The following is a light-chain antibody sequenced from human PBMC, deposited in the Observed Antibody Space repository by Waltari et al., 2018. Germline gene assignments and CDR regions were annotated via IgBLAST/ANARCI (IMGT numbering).Light chain of an antibody. V-gene: IGKV3-11*01. J-gene: IGKJ4*01. CDR3: QRRSSWPLT. Sequence: EIVLTQSPATLSLSPGEKATLSCRASQSVGSYLACYQQKPGQAPRLLIYDASNRAAGIPARFSGSGSGTDFTLTISSLEPEDFAVYYCQRRSSWPLTFGGGTKVEIK. CDR2: DAS. CDR1: QSVGSY.